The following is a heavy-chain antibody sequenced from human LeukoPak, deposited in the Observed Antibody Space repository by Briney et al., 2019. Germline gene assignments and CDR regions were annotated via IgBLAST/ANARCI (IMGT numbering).Heavy chain of an antibody. CDR2: INPNSGGT. CDR1: GYTFIGYY. D-gene: IGHD3-10*01. CDR3: ARGAARGVIMLIDY. V-gene: IGHV1-2*02. Sequence: GASVKVSCTASGYTFIGYYMHWVRQAPGQGLEWMGWINPNSGGTNYAQKFQGRVTMTRDTSISTAYMELSRLRSDDTAVYYCARGAARGVIMLIDYWGQGTLVTVSS. J-gene: IGHJ4*02.